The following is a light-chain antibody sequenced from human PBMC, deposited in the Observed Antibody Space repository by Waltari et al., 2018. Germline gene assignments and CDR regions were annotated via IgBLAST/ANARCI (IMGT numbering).Light chain of an antibody. CDR1: NIGTQS. V-gene: IGLV3-21*01. CDR3: QVWDASRDHHP. J-gene: IGLJ1*01. Sequence: SYVLTQPPSVSVAPGDTARITCGGTNIGTQSVHWYQQKPGQAPVLVIYYDVDRPSGIPERFSGSNCGNTATLTISGVEAGDEADYYCQVWDASRDHHPFGTGTKVTVL. CDR2: YDV.